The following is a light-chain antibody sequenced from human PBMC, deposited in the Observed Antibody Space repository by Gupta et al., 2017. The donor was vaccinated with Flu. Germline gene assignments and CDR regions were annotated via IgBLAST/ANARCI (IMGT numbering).Light chain of an antibody. J-gene: IGLJ3*02. CDR1: SGSIASNN. Sequence: NFMLPQPHSASHSPAKTLIISCTSTSGSIASNNVQWYQQRPGSAPTIVIYEDNQRHSGGPARFSGGIDTSTNSASLTSCGLKTEDEDDYYCQSDGDKNPWVFGGGTKLTVL. V-gene: IGLV6-57*02. CDR3: QSDGDKNPWV. CDR2: EDN.